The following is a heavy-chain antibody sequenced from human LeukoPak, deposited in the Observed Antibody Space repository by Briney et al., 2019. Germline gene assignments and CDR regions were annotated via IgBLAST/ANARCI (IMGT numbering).Heavy chain of an antibody. CDR1: GGSISSYY. CDR3: AKSNGYGLVDI. J-gene: IGHJ3*02. V-gene: IGHV4-39*07. D-gene: IGHD3-10*01. Sequence: SETLSLTCTVSGGSISSYYWGWIRQPPGKGLEWIGNIFYSGSTYYSPSVKSRVTISLDTSRDQFSLKLNSVTAADTAVYYCAKSNGYGLVDIWGQGTMVTVSS. CDR2: IFYSGST.